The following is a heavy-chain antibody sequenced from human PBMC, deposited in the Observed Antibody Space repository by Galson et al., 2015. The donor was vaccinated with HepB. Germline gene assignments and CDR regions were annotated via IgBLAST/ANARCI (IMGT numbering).Heavy chain of an antibody. V-gene: IGHV3-53*01. Sequence: SLRLSCAASGFIVSSHYMSWVRQAPGKGLEWVPLIYSGGSTYYADSVKGRFTISRDNSKNTLYLQMNSLRAEDTAVYYCARAPRVSSSWDWGQGTLVTVSS. J-gene: IGHJ4*02. CDR3: ARAPRVSSSWD. D-gene: IGHD6-13*01. CDR1: GFIVSSHY. CDR2: IYSGGST.